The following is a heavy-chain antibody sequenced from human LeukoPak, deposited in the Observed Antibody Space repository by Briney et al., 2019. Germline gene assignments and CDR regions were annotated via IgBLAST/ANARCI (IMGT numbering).Heavy chain of an antibody. Sequence: GGSLRLSCAATGFTFSNFWMSWVRQAPGKGLEWVANIKQDGFEKYYVDSVRGRFTISRDNAKNSLSLQMNSLRAEDTAVYYCARDGCTSTTCSTLGGFSSWGQGTLVTVSS. CDR3: ARDGCTSTTCSTLGGFSS. D-gene: IGHD2-2*01. V-gene: IGHV3-7*01. CDR1: GFTFSNFW. CDR2: IKQDGFEK. J-gene: IGHJ5*02.